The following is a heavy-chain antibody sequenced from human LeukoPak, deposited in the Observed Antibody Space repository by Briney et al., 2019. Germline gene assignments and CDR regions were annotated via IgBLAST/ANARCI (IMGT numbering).Heavy chain of an antibody. D-gene: IGHD5-18*01. V-gene: IGHV1-69*05. CDR3: ARMYVDTVGSMNWYFDL. Sequence: WASVKVSCKASGGTFSSYAISWVRQAPGQGLEWMGGIIPVFGTANYAQKFQGRVTITTDESTSTAYMELSSLRSEDTAVYYCARMYVDTVGSMNWYFDLWGRGTLVTVSS. CDR1: GGTFSSYA. J-gene: IGHJ2*01. CDR2: IIPVFGTA.